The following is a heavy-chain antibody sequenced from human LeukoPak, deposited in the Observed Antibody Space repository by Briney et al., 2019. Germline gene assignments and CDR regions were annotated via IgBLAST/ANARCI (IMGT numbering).Heavy chain of an antibody. CDR3: ARDYADYVGYFFFDY. D-gene: IGHD4-17*01. J-gene: IGHJ4*02. V-gene: IGHV3-23*01. Sequence: GGSLRLSCAASGFTVSSNYMSWVRQAPGKGLEWVSSISGGGETTYYADSAKGRFTISRDNSQNTLHLQMNSLRAEDTAVYYCARDYADYVGYFFFDYWGQGTLVTVSS. CDR1: GFTVSSNY. CDR2: ISGGGETT.